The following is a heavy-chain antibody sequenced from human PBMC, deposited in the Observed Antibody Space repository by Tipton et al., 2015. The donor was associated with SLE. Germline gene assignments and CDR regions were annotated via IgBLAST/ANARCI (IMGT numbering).Heavy chain of an antibody. D-gene: IGHD6-13*01. Sequence: GSLRLSCAASGFTFSNAWMSWVRQAPGKGLEWVGRIKSKTDGGTTDYAAPVKGRFTISRDDSKNTLYLQMNSLKTEDTAVYYCTTDRWGSSWPNGIWGQGTMVTVSS. J-gene: IGHJ3*02. CDR1: GFTFSNAW. CDR2: IKSKTDGGTT. V-gene: IGHV3-15*01. CDR3: TTDRWGSSWPNGI.